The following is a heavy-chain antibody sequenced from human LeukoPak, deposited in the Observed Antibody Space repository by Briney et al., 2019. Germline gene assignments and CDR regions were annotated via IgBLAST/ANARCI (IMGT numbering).Heavy chain of an antibody. CDR2: ISAYNGNT. J-gene: IGHJ5*02. CDR3: ARGSIAAAEGWFDP. D-gene: IGHD6-13*01. V-gene: IGHV1-18*01. CDR1: GYTFTSYG. Sequence: ASVKVSCKASGYTFTSYGISWVRQAAGQGREWMGWISAYNGNTNYSQKLHGRGTMTTDTSTSTAYMELRSLKSDDTAVYYCARGSIAAAEGWFDPWGQGTLVTVSS.